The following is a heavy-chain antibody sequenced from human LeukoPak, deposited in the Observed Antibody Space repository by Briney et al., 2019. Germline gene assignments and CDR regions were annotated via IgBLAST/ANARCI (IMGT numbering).Heavy chain of an antibody. Sequence: GGSLRLSCAASGFTFSSYGMHWVRQAPGKGLGWVAVIWYDGSNKYYADSVKGRFTISRDNSKNTLYLQMNSLRAEDTAVYYCARASADLRYFDWLLNWFDPWGQGTLVTASS. CDR3: ARASADLRYFDWLLNWFDP. D-gene: IGHD3-9*01. V-gene: IGHV3-33*01. CDR1: GFTFSSYG. J-gene: IGHJ5*02. CDR2: IWYDGSNK.